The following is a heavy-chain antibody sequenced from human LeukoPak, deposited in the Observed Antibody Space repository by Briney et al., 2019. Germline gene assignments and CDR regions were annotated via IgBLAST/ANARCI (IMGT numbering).Heavy chain of an antibody. Sequence: SETLSLTCAVYGGSFSGYYWSWIRQPPGKGLEWIGEINHSGSTNYNPSLKSRVTISVDTSKNQFSLKLSSVTAADTAVYYCARATGLLFITGRPFDYWGQGTLVTVSS. D-gene: IGHD1-20*01. J-gene: IGHJ4*02. CDR3: ARATGLLFITGRPFDY. CDR1: GGSFSGYY. CDR2: INHSGST. V-gene: IGHV4-34*01.